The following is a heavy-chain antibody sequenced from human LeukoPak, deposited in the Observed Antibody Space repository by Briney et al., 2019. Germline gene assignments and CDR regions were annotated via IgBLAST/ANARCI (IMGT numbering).Heavy chain of an antibody. CDR2: IYYSGST. CDR1: GGSISSYY. CDR3: ARGEDLSFGI. D-gene: IGHD1-26*01. Sequence: PSQTLSLTCTVSGGSISSYYWSWIRQPPGKGLEWIGYIYYSGSTNYNPSLKSRVTISVDTSKNQFSLKLSSVTAADTAVYYCARGEDLSFGIWGQGTMVTVSS. J-gene: IGHJ3*02. V-gene: IGHV4-59*01.